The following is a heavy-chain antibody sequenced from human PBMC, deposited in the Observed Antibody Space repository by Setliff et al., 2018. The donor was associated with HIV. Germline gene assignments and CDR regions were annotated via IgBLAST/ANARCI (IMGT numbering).Heavy chain of an antibody. D-gene: IGHD3-10*01. V-gene: IGHV3-74*01. CDR1: GFTFSSYW. Sequence: PGGSLRLSCAASGFTFSSYWMHWVRQAPGKGLVWVSRINTDGSSTSYADSVKGRFTISRDNAKNTLYLQMNSLRAEDTAVYYCARPQYYYGSDLQNGMDVRGQGPTVTVSS. CDR2: INTDGSST. J-gene: IGHJ6*02. CDR3: ARPQYYYGSDLQNGMDV.